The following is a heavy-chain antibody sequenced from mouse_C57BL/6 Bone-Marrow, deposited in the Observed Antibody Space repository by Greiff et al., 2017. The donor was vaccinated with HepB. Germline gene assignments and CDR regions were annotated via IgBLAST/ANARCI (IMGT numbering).Heavy chain of an antibody. CDR1: GYTFTSYW. D-gene: IGHD2-1*01. Sequence: VQLQQPGAELVKPGASVKMSCKASGYTFTSYWITWVKQRPGQGLEWIGDIYPGSGSTNYNEKFKSKATLTVDTSSSTAYMQLSSLTSEDSAVYYCARTEIYYGNYFFDYWGQGTTLTVSS. J-gene: IGHJ2*01. CDR3: ARTEIYYGNYFFDY. V-gene: IGHV1-55*01. CDR2: IYPGSGST.